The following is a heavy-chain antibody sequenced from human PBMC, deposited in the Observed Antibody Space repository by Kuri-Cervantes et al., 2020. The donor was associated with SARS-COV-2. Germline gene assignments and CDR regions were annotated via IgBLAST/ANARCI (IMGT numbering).Heavy chain of an antibody. Sequence: GGSLRLSCAASGFTFSSYAMHWVRQAPGKGLEWVAVISYDGSNKYYADSVKGRFTISRDNSKNTLYLQMNSLRAEDTAVYCCASALLVVLDYWGQGTLVTVSS. D-gene: IGHD3-22*01. V-gene: IGHV3-30-3*01. J-gene: IGHJ4*02. CDR1: GFTFSSYA. CDR2: ISYDGSNK. CDR3: ASALLVVLDY.